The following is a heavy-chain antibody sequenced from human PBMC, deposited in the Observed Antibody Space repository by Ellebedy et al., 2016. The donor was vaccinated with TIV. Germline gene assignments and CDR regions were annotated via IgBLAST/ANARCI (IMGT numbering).Heavy chain of an antibody. CDR2: IHYSGTT. CDR3: ARVGTANYDFDY. J-gene: IGHJ4*02. Sequence: SETLSLTCTVSGGSISGHYWSWIRQSPGKGLEWIGFIHYSGTTTYNPSLNSRVTMSVDTSKNQFSLKLNSVTAADTAVYYCARVGTANYDFDYWGQGTLVTVSS. CDR1: GGSISGHY. V-gene: IGHV4-59*11. D-gene: IGHD4/OR15-4a*01.